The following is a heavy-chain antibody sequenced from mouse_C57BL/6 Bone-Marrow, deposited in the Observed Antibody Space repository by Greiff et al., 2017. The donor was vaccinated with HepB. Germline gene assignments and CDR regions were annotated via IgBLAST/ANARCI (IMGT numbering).Heavy chain of an antibody. CDR2: IDPETGGT. Sequence: QVQLQQSGAELVRPGASVTLSCKASGYTFTDYEMHWVKQTPVHGLEWIGAIDPETGGTAYNQKFKGKAILTADKSSSTAYMELRSLTSEDSAVYYCTRYYYGSSYKDYYAMDYWGQGTSVTVSS. CDR3: TRYYYGSSYKDYYAMDY. D-gene: IGHD1-1*01. V-gene: IGHV1-15*01. CDR1: GYTFTDYE. J-gene: IGHJ4*01.